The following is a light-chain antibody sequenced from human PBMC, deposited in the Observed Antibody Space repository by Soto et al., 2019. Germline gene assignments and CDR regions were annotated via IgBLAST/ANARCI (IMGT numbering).Light chain of an antibody. CDR3: CSYPGSVV. CDR2: EGS. Sequence: QSALTQAASVSGSPGQSITISCTGTSSDVGSYNLVSWYQQHPGKAPKLMIYEGSKRPSGVSNRFSGSKSGNTASLTISRLQAEDEADYYCCSYPGSVVFGGGTKLTVL. V-gene: IGLV2-23*01. CDR1: SSDVGSYNL. J-gene: IGLJ2*01.